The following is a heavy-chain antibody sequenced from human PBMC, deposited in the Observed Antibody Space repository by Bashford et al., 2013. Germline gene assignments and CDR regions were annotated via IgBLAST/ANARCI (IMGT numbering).Heavy chain of an antibody. CDR2: ISVYNGDT. CDR1: GYSFTTYG. J-gene: IGHJ6*03. Sequence: ASVKGLPARASGYSFTTYGITWVRQAPGEGLEWMGWISVYNGDTKYAQKFQGRVTMTTDTSTDIAYMELRSLRSGDTAVYYCARSHGYYHYMDVWGTGTTRSPSP. V-gene: IGHV1-18*01. D-gene: IGHD3-22*01. CDR3: ARSHGYYHYMDV.